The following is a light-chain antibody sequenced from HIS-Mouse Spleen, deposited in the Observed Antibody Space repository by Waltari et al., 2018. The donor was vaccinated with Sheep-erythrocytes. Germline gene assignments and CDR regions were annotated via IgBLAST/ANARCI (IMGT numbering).Light chain of an antibody. CDR1: SSDVGGYHY. Sequence: QSALTQPRSVSGSPGQSVTISCTGTSSDVGGYHYVPWYQHHPGKAPKLMIYDVSKRPSGVPDRFSGSKSGNTTSLTISGLQAEDEADYYCCSYAGSYNHVFATGTKVTVL. CDR3: CSYAGSYNHV. CDR2: DVS. J-gene: IGLJ1*01. V-gene: IGLV2-11*01.